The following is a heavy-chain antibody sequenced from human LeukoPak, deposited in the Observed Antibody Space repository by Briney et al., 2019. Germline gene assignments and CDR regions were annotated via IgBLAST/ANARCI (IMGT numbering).Heavy chain of an antibody. D-gene: IGHD3-22*01. V-gene: IGHV4-4*07. CDR3: ARAGDPSYYDRRGYYFAF. CDR1: SDSFSSYH. Sequence: SDPLSLICTVFSDSFSSYHWLGVPGSAGRALECIGRKYTTGTAKYNPALQSRVTMSVDKSKRQFSLNVTSVTAADTAVYYCARAGDPSYYDRRGYYFAFWGQGIQVTVSS. CDR2: KYTTGTA. J-gene: IGHJ4*02.